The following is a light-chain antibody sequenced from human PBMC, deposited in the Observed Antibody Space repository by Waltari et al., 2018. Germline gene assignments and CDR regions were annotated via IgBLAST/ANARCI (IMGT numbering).Light chain of an antibody. CDR2: AAS. CDR1: QGISSF. V-gene: IGKV1-9*01. Sequence: DIQLTQSPSFLSASVGDRVTITCRASQGISSFLAWYQQSPWKAPKLLIYAASTLLSGVPSRFSGSGSGTDFILTINSLQPEDFATYYCQQLNSSPPTFGGGTKVEIK. CDR3: QQLNSSPPT. J-gene: IGKJ4*01.